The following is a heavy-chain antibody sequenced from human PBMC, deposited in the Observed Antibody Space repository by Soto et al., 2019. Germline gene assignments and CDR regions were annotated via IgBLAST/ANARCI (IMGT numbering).Heavy chain of an antibody. CDR1: GFTFGSYW. CDR2: IDSDGSST. V-gene: IGHV3-74*01. J-gene: IGHJ6*02. CDR3: ARGRPYGMDV. Sequence: DVQLVESGGGLVQPGGSLRVSCAASGFTFGSYWMNWVRQAPGKGLVWVSRIDSDGSSTTYADSVKGRFTTSRDNAKNTLYLQMSSLRVEDTAVYYCARGRPYGMDVWGQGTTVTVSS.